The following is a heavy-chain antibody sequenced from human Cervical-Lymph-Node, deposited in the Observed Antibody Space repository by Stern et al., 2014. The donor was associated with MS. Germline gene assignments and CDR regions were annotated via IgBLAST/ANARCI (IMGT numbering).Heavy chain of an antibody. D-gene: IGHD6-19*01. CDR3: ARDGYSSTEYYLEH. CDR1: GDSVTGRSYY. V-gene: IGHV4-61*01. J-gene: IGHJ4*02. Sequence: QVQLQESGPGLVKPSETLSLTCTVSGDSVTGRSYYWSWLRQAPGKGLEWIGFIYYGGSTNYNPSLRSRVTISIDTSKNQISMKLNSVTAADTAVYYCARDGYSSTEYYLEHWGQGTQVTVSS. CDR2: IYYGGST.